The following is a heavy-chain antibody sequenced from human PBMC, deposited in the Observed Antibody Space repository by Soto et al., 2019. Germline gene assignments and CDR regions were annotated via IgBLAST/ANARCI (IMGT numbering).Heavy chain of an antibody. CDR2: INPSGGST. CDR1: GYTFTSYY. Sequence: ASVKLSCKACGYTFTSYYMHWVRQAPKQGLEWMGIINPSGGSTSYAQKFQGRVTMTRDTSTSTVYMELSSLRSEDTAVYYCAREGGFADYDSSGYYLDHWGQGTLVTVSS. CDR3: AREGGFADYDSSGYYLDH. V-gene: IGHV1-46*01. J-gene: IGHJ4*02. D-gene: IGHD3-22*01.